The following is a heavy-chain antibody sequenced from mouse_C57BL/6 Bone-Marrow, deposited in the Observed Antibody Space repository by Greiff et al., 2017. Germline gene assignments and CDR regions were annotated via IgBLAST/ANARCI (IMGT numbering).Heavy chain of an antibody. Sequence: QVQLQQPGTELVKPGASVKLSCKASGYTFTSYWMHWVKQRPGQGLEWIGNINPSNGGTNYNEKFKSKATLTVAKSSSTAYMQLSSLTSEDSAVYYCARFDGNYPYYFDYWGQGTTLTVSS. V-gene: IGHV1-53*01. D-gene: IGHD2-1*01. CDR3: ARFDGNYPYYFDY. J-gene: IGHJ2*01. CDR1: GYTFTSYW. CDR2: INPSNGGT.